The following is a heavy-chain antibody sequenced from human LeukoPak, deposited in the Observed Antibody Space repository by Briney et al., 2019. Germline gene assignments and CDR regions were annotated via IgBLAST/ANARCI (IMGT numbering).Heavy chain of an antibody. CDR3: ASPPMIRGTYYFYYYMDV. J-gene: IGHJ6*03. Sequence: SSETLSLTCTVSGGSITSSSYYWGWIRQPPGKGLEWIGSIYYSGSTYYNPSLKSRVTISVDTSKNQFSLKLSSVTAADTAVYYCASPPMIRGTYYFYYYMDVWGKGTSATVSS. D-gene: IGHD3-10*01. V-gene: IGHV4-39*01. CDR1: GGSITSSSYY. CDR2: IYYSGST.